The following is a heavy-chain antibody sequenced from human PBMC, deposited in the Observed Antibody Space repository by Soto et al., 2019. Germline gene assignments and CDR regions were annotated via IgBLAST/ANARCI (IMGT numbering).Heavy chain of an antibody. D-gene: IGHD4-17*01. CDR3: ARPRFGDYGDYIDAFDI. V-gene: IGHV4-31*03. J-gene: IGHJ3*02. CDR2: IYYSGST. CDR1: GGSISSGGYY. Sequence: QVQLQESGPGLVKPSQTLSLTCTVSGGSISSGGYYWSWIRQHPGKGLEWIGYIYYSGSTYYNPSLKSRVTISVDTPKNQFSLKLSSVTAADTAVYYCARPRFGDYGDYIDAFDIWGQGTMVTVSS.